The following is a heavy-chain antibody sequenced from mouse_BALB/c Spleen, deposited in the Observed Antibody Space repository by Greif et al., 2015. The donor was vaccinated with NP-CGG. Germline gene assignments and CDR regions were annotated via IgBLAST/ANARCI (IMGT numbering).Heavy chain of an antibody. V-gene: IGHV1S56*01. CDR3: TRDAMDY. CDR1: GYTFTSYY. J-gene: IGHJ4*01. Sequence: QVQLQQPGPELVKPGASVRIPCKASGYTFTSYYIHWVKQRPGQGLEWIGWIFPGNLNTKYNENFKGKATLTADKSSSTVYMQRSSLTSEDSAVYFCTRDAMDYWGQGTSVTVSS. CDR2: IFPGNLNT.